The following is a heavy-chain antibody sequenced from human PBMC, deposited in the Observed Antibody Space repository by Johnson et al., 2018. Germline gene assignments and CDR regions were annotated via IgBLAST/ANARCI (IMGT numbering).Heavy chain of an antibody. V-gene: IGHV3-73*01. D-gene: IGHD4-23*01. Sequence: VQLVESGGGLVQPGGSLRLSCAASGFTFDDYGMSWVRQAPGKGLEGVGRIRSKANSYATAYAASVKGRVTISRDDSTNKAYLQMNRLKTEDTAVYYCARVWRWSDAFDIWGQGTMVTVSS. CDR1: GFTFDDYG. CDR2: IRSKANSYAT. CDR3: ARVWRWSDAFDI. J-gene: IGHJ3*02.